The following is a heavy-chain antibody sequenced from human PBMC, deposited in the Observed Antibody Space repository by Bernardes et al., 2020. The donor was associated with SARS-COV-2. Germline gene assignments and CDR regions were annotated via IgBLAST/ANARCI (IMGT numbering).Heavy chain of an antibody. J-gene: IGHJ6*02. D-gene: IGHD3-10*01. CDR3: ADGGRDLYFYSGKEV. Sequence: ASVKVSCKASGYTFTDYYMHWVRQAPGQGLEWMGWINPKSGGANYAQNFRGRVTMTTDTSISTAYMELSRLTSDDTAAYYCADGGRDLYFYSGKEVWGQGTTVTVSS. V-gene: IGHV1-2*02. CDR2: INPKSGGA. CDR1: GYTFTDYY.